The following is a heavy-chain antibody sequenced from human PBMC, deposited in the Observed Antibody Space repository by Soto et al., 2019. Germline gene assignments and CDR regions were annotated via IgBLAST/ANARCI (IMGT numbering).Heavy chain of an antibody. V-gene: IGHV4-39*01. CDR2: IYYSGST. J-gene: IGHJ4*02. D-gene: IGHD3-10*01. CDR3: ASGGGFVLLWFGPSLY. Sequence: QLQLQESGPGLVKPSETLSLTCTVSGGSISSSSYYWGWIRQPPGKGLEWIGSIYYSGSTYYNPSLKSRVTISVDTSKNQFSLKLSSVTAADTAVYYCASGGGFVLLWFGPSLYWGQGTLVTVSS. CDR1: GGSISSSSYY.